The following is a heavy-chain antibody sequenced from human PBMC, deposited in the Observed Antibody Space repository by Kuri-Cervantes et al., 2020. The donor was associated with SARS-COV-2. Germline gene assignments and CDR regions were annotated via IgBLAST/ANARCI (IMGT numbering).Heavy chain of an antibody. Sequence: ASVKVSCKASGYTFTSYGISWVRQAPGQGLEWMGWISAYNGNTNYAQKLQGRVTITRDASASTDYMELRSLRSDDTAVYYCARVGYDSSGYYPHFDYWGQGTLVTVSS. CDR3: ARVGYDSSGYYPHFDY. D-gene: IGHD3-22*01. J-gene: IGHJ4*02. CDR1: GYTFTSYG. V-gene: IGHV1-18*01. CDR2: ISAYNGNT.